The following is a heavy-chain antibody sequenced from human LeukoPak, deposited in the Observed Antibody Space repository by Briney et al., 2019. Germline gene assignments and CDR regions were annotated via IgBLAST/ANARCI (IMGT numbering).Heavy chain of an antibody. CDR3: ASDQWWPDY. CDR1: GFTFSSHW. D-gene: IGHD2-8*01. CDR2: MKQDGREK. V-gene: IGHV3-7*01. Sequence: PGGSLRLSCAASGFTFSSHWMSWVRQAPGKGLDWVGNMKQDGREKHYVDSVKGRFTIYRDNAKTSLYLQMNRLRAEHTAAYYCASDQWWPDYWGQGPLVTVSS. J-gene: IGHJ4*02.